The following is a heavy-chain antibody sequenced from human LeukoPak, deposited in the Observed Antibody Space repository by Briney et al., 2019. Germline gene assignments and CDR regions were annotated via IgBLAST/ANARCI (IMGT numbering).Heavy chain of an antibody. CDR3: ARGSGSTRPYYYYGMDV. CDR1: GFSSSSYT. V-gene: IGHV3-7*01. J-gene: IGHJ6*02. Sequence: PGGSLRLSCAASGFSSSSYTMNWVRQAPRKGVGWVANIKQDGSEKYYVDSVKGRIAISRDNAKSSLYLQMQSLSAEDTAVYYCARGSGSTRPYYYYGMDVWGQGTTVTVSS. D-gene: IGHD1-26*01. CDR2: IKQDGSEK.